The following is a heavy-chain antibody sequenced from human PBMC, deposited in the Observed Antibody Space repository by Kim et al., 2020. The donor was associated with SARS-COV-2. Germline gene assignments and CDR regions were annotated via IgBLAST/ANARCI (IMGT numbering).Heavy chain of an antibody. J-gene: IGHJ3*02. CDR1: GGSFSGYY. Sequence: SETLSLTCAVYGGSFSGYYWSWIRQPPGKGLEWIGETNHSGSTNYNPSLKSRVTISVDTSKNQFSLKLSSVTAADTAVYYCARDILTGHDAFDIWGQGTMVTVSS. CDR3: ARDILTGHDAFDI. V-gene: IGHV4-34*01. D-gene: IGHD3-9*01. CDR2: TNHSGST.